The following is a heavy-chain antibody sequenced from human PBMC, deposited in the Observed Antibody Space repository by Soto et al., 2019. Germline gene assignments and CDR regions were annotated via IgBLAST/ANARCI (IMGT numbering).Heavy chain of an antibody. CDR2: IIPIYGTA. D-gene: IGHD1-26*01. V-gene: IGHV1-69*13. CDR1: GGTFSSFT. CDR3: AKDRREAWEYYYYYAMDV. Sequence: GASVKVSCKASGGTFSSFTISWVRQAPGQGLEWMGGIIPIYGTANYAQKFQDRVTIIADASTTTAYMELSSLRSEDTAIYYCAKDRREAWEYYYYYAMDVWGQGTTVTVSS. J-gene: IGHJ6*02.